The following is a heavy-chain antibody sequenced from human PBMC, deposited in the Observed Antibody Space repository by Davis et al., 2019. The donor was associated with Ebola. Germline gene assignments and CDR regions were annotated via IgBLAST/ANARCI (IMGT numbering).Heavy chain of an antibody. V-gene: IGHV3-74*03. CDR3: ARGWLRSGFDY. J-gene: IGHJ4*02. CDR2: ISGEGSTT. CDR1: GFTFSSYW. D-gene: IGHD5-12*01. Sequence: PGGSLRLSCEASGFTFSSYWMHWVRQAPGKGLVWVSRISGEGSTTKYADSVKGRFTISRDNAKNTLYLQMNSLRAEDTAVYYCARGWLRSGFDYWGQGTLATVSS.